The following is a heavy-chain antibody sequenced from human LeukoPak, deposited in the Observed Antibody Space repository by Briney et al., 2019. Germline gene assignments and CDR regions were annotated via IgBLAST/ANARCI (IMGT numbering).Heavy chain of an antibody. CDR2: INPNSGDT. CDR1: GYTFTGYY. V-gene: IGHV1-2*02. CDR3: ARIAAADTIYNNWFDP. J-gene: IGHJ5*02. D-gene: IGHD6-13*01. Sequence: ASVKVSCKASGYTFTGYYIHWVRQAPGQGLEWMGWINPNSGDTNYAQKFQGRVTMTRDTSISTAYMELSRLRSDDTAVYYCARIAAADTIYNNWFDPWGQGTLVTVSS.